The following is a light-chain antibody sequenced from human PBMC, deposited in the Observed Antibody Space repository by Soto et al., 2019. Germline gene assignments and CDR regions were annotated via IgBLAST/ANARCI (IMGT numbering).Light chain of an antibody. V-gene: IGLV1-44*01. J-gene: IGLJ1*01. CDR1: SSNIGSNT. CDR2: SNN. Sequence: QSVLTQPPSASGTPGQRVTISCSGSSSNIGSNTVNWYQQLPGTAPKLLIYSNNQRPSGVPDRXXXXXXGTSASLAISGLQSEDEADYYCAAWDDSLNGPVFGTGTKVTVL. CDR3: AAWDDSLNGPV.